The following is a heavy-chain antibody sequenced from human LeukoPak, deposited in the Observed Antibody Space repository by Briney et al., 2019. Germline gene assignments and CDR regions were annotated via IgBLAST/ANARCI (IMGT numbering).Heavy chain of an antibody. V-gene: IGHV3-33*01. CDR2: IWYDGSNK. Sequence: GGSLRLSCAASGFTFTGYGMHWVRQAPGKGLEWVAVIWYDGSNKYYADSVKGRFTISRDNSKSTLFLQMNSLRAEGTAVYFCARDFYGSSWFVGYYYAMDVWGQGTTVTVSS. D-gene: IGHD6-13*01. J-gene: IGHJ6*02. CDR3: ARDFYGSSWFVGYYYAMDV. CDR1: GFTFTGYG.